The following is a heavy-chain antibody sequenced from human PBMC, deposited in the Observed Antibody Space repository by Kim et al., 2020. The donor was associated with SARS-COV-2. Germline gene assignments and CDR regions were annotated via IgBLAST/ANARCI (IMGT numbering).Heavy chain of an antibody. Sequence: ASVKVSCKASGYTFTSYGISWVRQAPGQGLEWMGWISAYNGNTNYAQKLQGRVTMTTDTSTSTAYMELRSLKSDDTAVYYCARRGRASYDSRVVDYWGQGTLVTVSS. CDR3: ARRGRASYDSRVVDY. CDR2: ISAYNGNT. V-gene: IGHV1-18*01. CDR1: GYTFTSYG. D-gene: IGHD3-22*01. J-gene: IGHJ4*02.